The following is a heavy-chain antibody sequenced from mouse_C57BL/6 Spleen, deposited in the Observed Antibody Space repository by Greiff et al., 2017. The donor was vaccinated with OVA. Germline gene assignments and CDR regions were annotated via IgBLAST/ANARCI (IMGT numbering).Heavy chain of an antibody. V-gene: IGHV1-18*01. D-gene: IGHD2-5*01. CDR1: GYTFTDYN. Sequence: VQLKESGPELVKPGASVKIPCKASGYTFTDYNMDWVKQSHGKSLEWIGDINPNNGGTIYNQKFKGKATLTVDKSSSTAYMELRSLTSEDTAVYYCARSGHSNYGGFAYWGQGTLVTVSA. CDR3: ARSGHSNYGGFAY. J-gene: IGHJ3*01. CDR2: INPNNGGT.